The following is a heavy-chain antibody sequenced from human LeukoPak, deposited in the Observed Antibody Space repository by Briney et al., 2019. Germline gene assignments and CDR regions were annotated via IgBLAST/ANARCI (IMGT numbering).Heavy chain of an antibody. D-gene: IGHD6-13*01. CDR1: GGTFSSYA. CDR2: IIPIFGTA. CDR3: ATTKGGIAAARATY. V-gene: IGHV1-69*13. Sequence: VKVSCKASGGTFSSYAISWVRQALGQGLEWMGGIIPIFGTANYAQKFQGRVTITADESTSTAYMELSSLRSEDTAVYYCATTKGGIAAARATYWGQGTLVTVSS. J-gene: IGHJ4*02.